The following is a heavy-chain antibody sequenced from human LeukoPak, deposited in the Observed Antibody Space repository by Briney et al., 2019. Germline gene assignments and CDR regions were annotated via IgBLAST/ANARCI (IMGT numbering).Heavy chain of an antibody. J-gene: IGHJ4*02. CDR2: IYYSGST. V-gene: IGHV4-59*01. CDR3: ATILNDGYSDY. CDR1: GGSISNYY. Sequence: SETLSLTCTVSGGSISNYYWSWIRQPPGKGLEYIGYIYYSGSTNYNPSLKSRVTISIDTSKNQFSLKLSSVTAADTAVYFCATILNDGYSDYWGQGTLVTVSS. D-gene: IGHD5-24*01.